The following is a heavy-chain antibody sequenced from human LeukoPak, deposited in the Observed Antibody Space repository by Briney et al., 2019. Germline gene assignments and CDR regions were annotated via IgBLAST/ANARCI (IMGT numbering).Heavy chain of an antibody. CDR2: ISGSGGST. J-gene: IGHJ4*02. Sequence: PGGSLRLSCAASGFTFSSYAMSWVRQAPGKGLEWVSAISGSGGSTYYADSVKGRFTISRDNSKNTLYLQMNSLRAEDTAVYYCATLWLGELLTFDYWGQGTLVTVSS. V-gene: IGHV3-23*01. D-gene: IGHD3-10*01. CDR1: GFTFSSYA. CDR3: ATLWLGELLTFDY.